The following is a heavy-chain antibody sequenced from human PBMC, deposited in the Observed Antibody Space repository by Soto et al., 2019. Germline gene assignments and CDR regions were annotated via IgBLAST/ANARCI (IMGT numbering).Heavy chain of an antibody. V-gene: IGHV3-30*18. D-gene: IGHD3-10*01. CDR3: AKDIAWFGELLRAFDI. Sequence: GGSLRLSCAASGFTFSSYGMHWVRQAPGKGLEWVAVISYDGSNKYYADSVKGRFTISRDNSKNTLYLQMNSLRAEDTAVYYCAKDIAWFGELLRAFDIWGQGTMVTVSS. J-gene: IGHJ3*02. CDR1: GFTFSSYG. CDR2: ISYDGSNK.